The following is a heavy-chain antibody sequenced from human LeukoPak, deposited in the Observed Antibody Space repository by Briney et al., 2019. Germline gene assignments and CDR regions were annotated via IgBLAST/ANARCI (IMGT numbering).Heavy chain of an antibody. CDR1: GGSISSYY. CDR3: ARRPYYYYGMDV. V-gene: IGHV4-59*08. Sequence: KSSETLSLTCTVSGGSISSYYWSWLRQPPGKGLEWIGYIYYSGSTNYNPSLKSRVTISVDTSKNQFSLKLSSVTAADTAVYYCARRPYYYYGMDVWGQGTTVTVSS. CDR2: IYYSGST. J-gene: IGHJ6*02.